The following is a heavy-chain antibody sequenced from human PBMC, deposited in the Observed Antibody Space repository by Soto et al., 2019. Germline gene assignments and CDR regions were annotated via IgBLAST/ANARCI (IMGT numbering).Heavy chain of an antibody. V-gene: IGHV3-48*01. J-gene: IGHJ4*02. CDR3: ARDHSLGCSSTSCYAR. Sequence: GGSLRLSCAASGFTFSSYSMNWVRQAPGKGLEWVSYISSSSSTIYYADSVKGRFTISRDNAKNSLYLQMNSLRAEDTAVYYCARDHSLGCSSTSCYARWGQGTLVTVSS. D-gene: IGHD2-2*01. CDR1: GFTFSSYS. CDR2: ISSSSSTI.